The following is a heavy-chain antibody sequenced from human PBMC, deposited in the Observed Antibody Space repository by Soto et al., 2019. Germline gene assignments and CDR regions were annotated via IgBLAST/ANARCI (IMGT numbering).Heavy chain of an antibody. Sequence: SETLSLTWTVSGGSISSYYWSWIRQPPGKGLEWIGYIYYSGSTNYNPSLKSRVTISVDTSKNQFSLKLSSVTAADTAVYYCARLEYDILTGYSTFDYWGQGTLVTVSS. V-gene: IGHV4-59*08. CDR1: GGSISSYY. D-gene: IGHD3-9*01. J-gene: IGHJ4*02. CDR3: ARLEYDILTGYSTFDY. CDR2: IYYSGST.